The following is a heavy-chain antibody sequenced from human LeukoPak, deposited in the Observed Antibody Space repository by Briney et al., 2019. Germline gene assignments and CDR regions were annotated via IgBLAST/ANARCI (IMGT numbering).Heavy chain of an antibody. CDR2: IYTSGST. D-gene: IGHD6-13*01. CDR1: GGSISSGSYY. CDR3: ASGIAADLY. Sequence: PSQTLSLTCTVSGGSISSGSYYWSWIRQPAGKGLEWIGRIYTSGSTNYNPSLKSRVTISVDTSKNQFSLKLSSVTAADTAVYYCASGIAADLYWGQGTLVTVSS. V-gene: IGHV4-61*02. J-gene: IGHJ4*02.